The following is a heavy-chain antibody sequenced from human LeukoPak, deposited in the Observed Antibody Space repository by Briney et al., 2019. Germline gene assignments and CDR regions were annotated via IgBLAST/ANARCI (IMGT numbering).Heavy chain of an antibody. CDR1: GGSISSSSYY. Sequence: PSETLSLTCTVSGGSISSSSYYWGWIRQPPGKGLEWIGSIYYSGSTYYNPSLKSRVTISVDTSKNQFSLKLSSVTAADTAVYYCARRGWLMDWGQGTLVTVSS. CDR2: IYYSGST. CDR3: ARRGWLMD. J-gene: IGHJ4*02. V-gene: IGHV4-39*01. D-gene: IGHD3-22*01.